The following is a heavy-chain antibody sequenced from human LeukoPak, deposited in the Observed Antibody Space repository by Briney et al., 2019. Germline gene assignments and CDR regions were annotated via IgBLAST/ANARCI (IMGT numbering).Heavy chain of an antibody. CDR1: GYTFTSYY. CDR2: INPSGGST. V-gene: IGHV1-46*01. Sequence: GASVKVSCKASGYTFTSYYMHWVRQAPGQGLEWMGIINPSGGSTSYAQKFQGRVTMTGDMSTSTVYMELSSLRSEDTAVYYCARVAVEHNWNDPLDYWGQGTLVTVSS. D-gene: IGHD1-1*01. CDR3: ARVAVEHNWNDPLDY. J-gene: IGHJ4*02.